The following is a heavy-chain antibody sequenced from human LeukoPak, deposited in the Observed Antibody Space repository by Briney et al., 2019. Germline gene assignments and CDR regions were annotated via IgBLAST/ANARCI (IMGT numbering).Heavy chain of an antibody. J-gene: IGHJ4*02. CDR1: VYTFSGYY. CDR2: LSPKSGAT. CDR3: ARDTYGGCYFPLPY. Sequence: ASVKVSCKASVYTFSGYYMHWVRQAPAQGLEWMGWLSPKSGATKYAQKFQGRVTLTRDLSLNTAYMELSSLTSDDTAVYYCARDTYGGCYFPLPYWGQGALVTVSS. V-gene: IGHV1-2*02. D-gene: IGHD1-26*01.